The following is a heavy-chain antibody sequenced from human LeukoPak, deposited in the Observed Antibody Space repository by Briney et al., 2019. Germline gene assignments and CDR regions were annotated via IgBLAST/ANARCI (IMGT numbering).Heavy chain of an antibody. CDR1: GYSFVLYG. CDR2: INTYDGKT. J-gene: IGHJ6*03. V-gene: IGHV1-18*01. Sequence: GASVKVSCKASGYSFVLYGISWMRQAPGQGPEWVGWINTYDGKTNYAQKFQGRVTITADESTSTAYMELSSLRSEDTAVYYCARDPGGGFGEPNYYYYMDVWGKGTTVTISS. CDR3: ARDPGGGFGEPNYYYYMDV. D-gene: IGHD3-10*01.